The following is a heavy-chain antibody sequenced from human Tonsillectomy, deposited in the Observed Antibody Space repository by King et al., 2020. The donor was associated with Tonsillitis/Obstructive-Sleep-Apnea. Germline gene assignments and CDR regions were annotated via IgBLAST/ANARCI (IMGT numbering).Heavy chain of an antibody. J-gene: IGHJ4*02. CDR3: AKEQGSSRYYFDY. CDR1: GFTFSSYA. CDR2: ITGSDKRT. Sequence: EQLVESGGGLVQPGGSLRLSCEASGFTFSSYAMSWVRQAPGKGLEWVSSITGSDKRTHYADSVKGRFTISRDNSKNTLYLQTIGLRAEDTAVYYCAKEQGSSRYYFDYWGQGTLVTVSS. V-gene: IGHV3-23*04. D-gene: IGHD6-13*01.